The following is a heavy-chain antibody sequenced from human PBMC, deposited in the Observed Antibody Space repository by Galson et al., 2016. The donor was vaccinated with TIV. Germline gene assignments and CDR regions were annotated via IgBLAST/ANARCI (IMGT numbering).Heavy chain of an antibody. D-gene: IGHD5-18*01. J-gene: IGHJ6*04. CDR3: ARQPRTTMDQLDVYSYCTV. Sequence: QSGAEVKKPGEFLKISCRGSGYSFSDYWIAWVRQMPGKGLEWMGIIYPGDSHTKYSPSFQGQVTISADKSTSTAYLQWSNLKASDSGMYYCARQPRTTMDQLDVYSYCTVWGKGTTVTVSS. CDR1: GYSFSDYW. CDR2: IYPGDSHT. V-gene: IGHV5-51*01.